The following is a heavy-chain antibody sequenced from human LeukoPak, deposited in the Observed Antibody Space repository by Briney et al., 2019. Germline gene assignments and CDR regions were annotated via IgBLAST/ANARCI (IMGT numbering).Heavy chain of an antibody. V-gene: IGHV3-30*02. CDR2: IRSDGSNK. Sequence: LSGGSLRLSCAASGFTFSSYGMHWVRQAPGKGLEWVAFIRSDGSNKYYADSVKDRFTISRDNSKNTLYLQLNSLRAEHTAVYYCAKVMDRDIVATIRLGSQYYFDYWGQGTLVTVSS. D-gene: IGHD5-12*01. CDR1: GFTFSSYG. J-gene: IGHJ4*02. CDR3: AKVMDRDIVATIRLGSQYYFDY.